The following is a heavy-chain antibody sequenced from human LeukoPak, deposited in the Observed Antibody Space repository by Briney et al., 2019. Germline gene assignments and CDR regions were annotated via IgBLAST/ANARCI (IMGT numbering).Heavy chain of an antibody. CDR1: GGSISSSSYY. CDR3: ARKPRNPSIAAPDQYYFDY. Sequence: SETLSLTCTVSGGSISSSSYYWGWIRQPPGKGLEWIGSIYYSGSTYYNPSLKSRVTISVDTSKNQFPLKLSSVTAADTAAYYCARKPRNPSIAAPDQYYFDYWGQGTLVTVSS. CDR2: IYYSGST. V-gene: IGHV4-39*01. D-gene: IGHD6-6*01. J-gene: IGHJ4*02.